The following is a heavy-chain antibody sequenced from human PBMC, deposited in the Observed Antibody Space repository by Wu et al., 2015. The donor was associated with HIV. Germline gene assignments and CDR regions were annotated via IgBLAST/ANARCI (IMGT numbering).Heavy chain of an antibody. CDR3: ASGIQAGGANY. CDR2: LNPNTGGA. D-gene: IGHD2-21*01. V-gene: IGHV1-2*02. J-gene: IGHJ4*02. CDR1: GYTFTGYY. Sequence: ASVKVSCKASGYTFTGYYMHWVRQAPGQGLEWMGRLNPNTGGADSSQKFQGRVTLTRDTSINTAYMDLRRLRVDDSATYYCASGIQAGGANYWGQGTLVTVSS.